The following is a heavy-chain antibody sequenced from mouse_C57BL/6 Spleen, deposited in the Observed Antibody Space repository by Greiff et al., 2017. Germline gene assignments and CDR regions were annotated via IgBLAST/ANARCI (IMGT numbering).Heavy chain of an antibody. J-gene: IGHJ3*01. Sequence: EVKLEESGGGLVKPGGSLKLSCAASGFTFSDYGMHWVRQAPETGLEWVAYISSGSSTIYYADTVKGRFTISRDNAKNTLFLQMTSLRSEDTAMYYCARTTYDGAWFAYWGQGTLVTVSA. D-gene: IGHD2-12*01. CDR2: ISSGSSTI. V-gene: IGHV5-17*01. CDR3: ARTTYDGAWFAY. CDR1: GFTFSDYG.